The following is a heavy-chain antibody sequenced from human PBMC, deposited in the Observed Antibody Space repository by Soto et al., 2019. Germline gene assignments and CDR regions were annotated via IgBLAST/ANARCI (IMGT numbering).Heavy chain of an antibody. CDR1: GVSISSSSYY. CDR3: ARVHPHCSGGSCYPFMDV. CDR2: IYYSGST. J-gene: IGHJ6*03. D-gene: IGHD2-15*01. Sequence: SETLSLTCTFSGVSISSSSYYLGWIRKPPGKGLEWIGSIYYSGSTYYNPSLKSRVTISVDTSKNQFSLKLSSVTAADTAVYYCARVHPHCSGGSCYPFMDVWGKGTTVTVSS. V-gene: IGHV4-39*01.